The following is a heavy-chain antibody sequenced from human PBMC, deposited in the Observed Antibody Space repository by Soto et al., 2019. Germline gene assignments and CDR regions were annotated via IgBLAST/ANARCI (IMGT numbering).Heavy chain of an antibody. Sequence: QVQLVESGGGVVQPGRSLRLSCAASGFTFSSYAMHWVRQAPGKGLEWVAVISYDGSNKYYADSVKGRFTISRDNSKNTLYLQMNSLRAEDTAVYYCARENYAFAIWGQGTMVTVSS. CDR1: GFTFSSYA. J-gene: IGHJ3*02. V-gene: IGHV3-30-3*01. CDR3: ARENYAFAI. D-gene: IGHD1-7*01. CDR2: ISYDGSNK.